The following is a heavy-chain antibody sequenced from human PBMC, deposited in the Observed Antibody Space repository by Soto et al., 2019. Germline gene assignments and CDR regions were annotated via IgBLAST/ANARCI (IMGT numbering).Heavy chain of an antibody. CDR3: ARRMPIDSYPFDY. J-gene: IGHJ4*02. CDR2: IYSTGST. CDR1: GGSISSGDYF. D-gene: IGHD2-2*01. V-gene: IGHV4-30-4*01. Sequence: QVQLQESGPGLVKSSQTLSLTCTVSGGSISSGDYFWSWIRQPPGKGLVWIGYIYSTGSTYYTPSXXXRXXISAETSKNQFSLKLNSLTAADTAVYYCARRMPIDSYPFDYGGQGSLVTVSS.